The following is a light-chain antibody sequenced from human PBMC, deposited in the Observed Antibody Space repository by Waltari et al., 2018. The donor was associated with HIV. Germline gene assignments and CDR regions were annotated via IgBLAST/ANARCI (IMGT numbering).Light chain of an antibody. CDR1: RSNIGNNY. Sequence: QSVLPQPPSVSAPPGQKVTISCPGSRSNIGNNYVTWYQQLPGTAPKLLIYDNNKRPSGIPDRFSGSKSGTSATLGITGLQTGDEADYYCGTWDSSLSAGGVFGGGTKLTVL. CDR2: DNN. CDR3: GTWDSSLSAGGV. V-gene: IGLV1-51*01. J-gene: IGLJ2*01.